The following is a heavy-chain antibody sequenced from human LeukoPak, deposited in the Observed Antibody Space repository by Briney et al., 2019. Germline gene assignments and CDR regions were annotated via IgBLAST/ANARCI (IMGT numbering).Heavy chain of an antibody. CDR1: GFTFSSYW. CDR2: IKEDGSEK. V-gene: IGHV3-7*01. D-gene: IGHD1-26*01. Sequence: GGSLRLSCAASGFTFSSYWMTWVRQAPGKGLEWVANIKEDGSEKYYVDSVKGRFTISRDNAKNSLFLQMNGLRAEEDTAVYYCARGRYSGRFFGWWGQGTLVTVSS. J-gene: IGHJ4*02. CDR3: ARGRYSGRFFGW.